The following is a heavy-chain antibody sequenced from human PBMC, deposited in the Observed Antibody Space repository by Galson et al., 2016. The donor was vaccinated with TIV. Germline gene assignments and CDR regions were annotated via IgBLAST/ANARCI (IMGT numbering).Heavy chain of an antibody. CDR2: IYSGVST. CDR3: ARHLATAEYFGRDV. J-gene: IGHJ6*02. V-gene: IGHV3-53*01. D-gene: IGHD2-21*02. Sequence: SLRLSCAASGFTVSSHYMSWVRQAPGKGLEWVSFIYSGVSTNYADSVKGRFTNSRDTSKNTVSLQMNSLRAEDTAAYYCARHLATAEYFGRDVWGQGTTVTVSS. CDR1: GFTVSSHY.